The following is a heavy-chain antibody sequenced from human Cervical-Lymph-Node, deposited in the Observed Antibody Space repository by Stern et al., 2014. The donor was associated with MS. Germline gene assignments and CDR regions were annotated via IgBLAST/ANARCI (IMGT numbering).Heavy chain of an antibody. V-gene: IGHV3-53*01. Sequence: EVQLVQSGGGLIQPGGSLRLSCAASGFSVSTNYMNWVRQAPGKGLEWVSVTYSDDSTYYTDSVKGRFTISRDNSKNTLYLQMNGLRAEDTAVYYCVRGPQDTSYYFDYWGQGTLVAVSS. J-gene: IGHJ4*02. CDR1: GFSVSTNY. CDR2: TYSDDST. CDR3: VRGPQDTSYYFDY.